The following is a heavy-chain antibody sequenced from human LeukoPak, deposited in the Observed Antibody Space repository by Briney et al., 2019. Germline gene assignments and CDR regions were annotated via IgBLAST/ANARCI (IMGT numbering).Heavy chain of an antibody. J-gene: IGHJ4*02. V-gene: IGHV4-30-4*08. CDR3: ARETRTYCGGDCYWY. D-gene: IGHD2-21*01. CDR1: GGSISSGDYY. Sequence: SQTLSLTCTVSGGSISSGDYYWSWIRQPPGKGLEWIVYIYYSGSTYYNPSLKSRVTISVDTSKNQFSLKLSSVTAADTAVYYCARETRTYCGGDCYWYWGQGTLVTVSS. CDR2: IYYSGST.